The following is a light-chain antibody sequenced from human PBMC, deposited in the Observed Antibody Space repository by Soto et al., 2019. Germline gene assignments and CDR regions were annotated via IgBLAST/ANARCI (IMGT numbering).Light chain of an antibody. CDR1: SSDIGGYNY. Sequence: QSALTQPASVSGSPGQSITISCTGTSSDIGGYNYVSWYQLHPGKAPKLVMYEVSNRPSGISNRFSGSKSGNTASLTISGLQAEDEADYFCSSYTTGSTLGVFGGGTKLTVL. CDR2: EVS. J-gene: IGLJ3*02. V-gene: IGLV2-14*01. CDR3: SSYTTGSTLGV.